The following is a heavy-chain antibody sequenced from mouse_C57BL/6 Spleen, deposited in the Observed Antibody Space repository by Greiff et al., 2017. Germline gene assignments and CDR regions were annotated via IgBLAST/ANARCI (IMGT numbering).Heavy chain of an antibody. CDR1: GYSITSGYY. CDR2: ISYDGSN. CDR3: ARAGWLLRAMDY. J-gene: IGHJ4*01. Sequence: EVQLQQSGPGLVKPSQSLSLTCSVTGYSITSGYYWNWIRQFPGNKLEWMGYISYDGSNNYNPSLKNRISITRDTSKNQFFLKLNSVTTEDTATYYCARAGWLLRAMDYWGQGTSVTVSS. D-gene: IGHD2-3*01. V-gene: IGHV3-6*01.